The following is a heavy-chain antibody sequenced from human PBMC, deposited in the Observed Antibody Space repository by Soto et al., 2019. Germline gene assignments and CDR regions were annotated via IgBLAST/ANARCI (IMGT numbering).Heavy chain of an antibody. V-gene: IGHV4-31*11. CDR1: GGSFSGYY. CDR3: GRLFDSGHGPFDY. J-gene: IGHJ4*02. D-gene: IGHD3-10*01. Sequence: SETLSLTCAVYGGSFSGYYWSWIRQHPGKGLEWIGYIYYSGSTYYNPSLKSRVTISVDTSKNQFSLKLSSVTAADTAVYYCGRLFDSGHGPFDYWGQGTLVTVSS. CDR2: IYYSGST.